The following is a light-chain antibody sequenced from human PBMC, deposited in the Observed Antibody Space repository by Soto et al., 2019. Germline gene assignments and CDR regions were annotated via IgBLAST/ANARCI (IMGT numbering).Light chain of an antibody. Sequence: QCVLTQPASVSGSPGQSIAISCTGTSSDIGGYNYVSWYQHHPGKAPKLIIYDVSNRPSGVSNRFSGSKSGNTASLTISGLQAEDEADYYCSSYTSSSTLFYVFGPGTKVTVL. V-gene: IGLV2-14*03. CDR3: SSYTSSSTLFYV. CDR2: DVS. J-gene: IGLJ1*01. CDR1: SSDIGGYNY.